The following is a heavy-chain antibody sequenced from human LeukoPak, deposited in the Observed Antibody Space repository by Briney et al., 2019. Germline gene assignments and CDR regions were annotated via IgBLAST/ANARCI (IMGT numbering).Heavy chain of an antibody. CDR3: ARVVDPDYGGEGAFDI. D-gene: IGHD4-17*01. V-gene: IGHV6-1*01. J-gene: IGHJ3*02. CDR2: TYYRSKWYN. Sequence: SQTLSLTCALSGDSGSSNSAAWNWIRQSPSRGLEWLGRTYYRSKWYNDYAVSVKSRITINPDTTKNQFSLQLNSVTPEDTAVYYCARVVDPDYGGEGAFDIWGQGTMVTVSS. CDR1: GDSGSSNSAA.